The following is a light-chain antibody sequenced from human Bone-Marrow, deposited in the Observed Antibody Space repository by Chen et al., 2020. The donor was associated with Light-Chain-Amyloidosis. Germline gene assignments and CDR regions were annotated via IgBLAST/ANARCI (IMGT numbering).Light chain of an antibody. CDR3: QQYGSSPFT. V-gene: IGKV3-20*01. J-gene: IGKJ3*01. Sequence: EIVMTQSPATLSLSPGESATLSCRASQSVSSSSLAWYQQKPGQAPRLLVHGASSRATGVPDRFSGSEYETDFTLTISRLGPGDFAMYYCQQYGSSPFTFGPRTKVDIK. CDR1: QSVSSSS. CDR2: GAS.